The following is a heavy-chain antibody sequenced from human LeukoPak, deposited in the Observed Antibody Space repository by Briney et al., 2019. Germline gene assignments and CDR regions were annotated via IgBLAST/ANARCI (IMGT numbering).Heavy chain of an antibody. CDR2: IIPILGIA. CDR1: GGTFSSYA. D-gene: IGHD2-15*01. Sequence: ASVKVSCKASGGTFSSYAISWVRQAPRQGLEWMGRIIPILGIANYAQKFQGRVTITADKSTSTAYMELSSLRSEDTAVYYCARDDGGNDYWGQGTLVTVSS. CDR3: ARDDGGNDY. V-gene: IGHV1-69*04. J-gene: IGHJ4*02.